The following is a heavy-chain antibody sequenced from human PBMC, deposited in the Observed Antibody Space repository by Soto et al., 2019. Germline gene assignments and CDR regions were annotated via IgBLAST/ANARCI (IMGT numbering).Heavy chain of an antibody. CDR1: GYTFTNYG. CDR3: ARGVGSGSYYNQYNWFDP. J-gene: IGHJ5*02. CDR2: ISAYNGNT. Sequence: ASVKVSCKASGYTFTNYGISWVRLAPGQGLEWMGWISAYNGNTKSAQKFQGRVTMTTDTSTNTAYMELRSLRSDDTAVYYCARGVGSGSYYNQYNWFDPWGQGTLVTVSS. V-gene: IGHV1-18*01. D-gene: IGHD3-10*01.